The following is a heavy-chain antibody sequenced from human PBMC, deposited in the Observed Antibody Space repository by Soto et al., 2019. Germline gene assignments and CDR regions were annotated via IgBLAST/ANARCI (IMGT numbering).Heavy chain of an antibody. CDR3: ARGRAVAGPDTLDY. J-gene: IGHJ4*02. D-gene: IGHD6-19*01. CDR1: GGSFSGYY. Sequence: PSETLSLTCAVYGGSFSGYYWSWIRQPPGKGLEWIGEINHSGSTNYNPSLKSRVTISVDTSKNQFSLKLSSVTAADTAVYYCARGRAVAGPDTLDYWGQGTLVTVSS. CDR2: INHSGST. V-gene: IGHV4-34*01.